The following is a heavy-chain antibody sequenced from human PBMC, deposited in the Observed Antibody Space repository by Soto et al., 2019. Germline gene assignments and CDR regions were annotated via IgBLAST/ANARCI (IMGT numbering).Heavy chain of an antibody. D-gene: IGHD6-19*01. V-gene: IGHV6-1*01. CDR1: GYSVSSTSAA. Sequence: QTLSLTCAISGYSVSSTSAAWSLIRQSPSRGLEWLGRTYYRSKWYSDYAVSVKSRTTINPDTSKNQFSLQLNSVTPEDTAVYYCARGSYYSGWVWGQGTLVTVSS. CDR2: TYYRSKWYS. J-gene: IGHJ4*02. CDR3: ARGSYYSGWV.